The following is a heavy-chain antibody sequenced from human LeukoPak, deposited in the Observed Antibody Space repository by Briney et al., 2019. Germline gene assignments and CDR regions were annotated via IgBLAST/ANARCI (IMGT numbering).Heavy chain of an antibody. V-gene: IGHV3-15*01. CDR3: TTAWIPLPLRFLPWGVDKKINYYYYYMDV. CDR1: GFTFSNAW. Sequence: PGGSLRLSCAASGFTFSNAWMSWVRQAPGKGLEWVGRIKSKTDGGTTDYAAPVKGRFTISRDDSKNTLYLQMNSLKTEDTAVYYCTTAWIPLPLRFLPWGVDKKINYYYYYMDVWGKGTTVTVSS. CDR2: IKSKTDGGTT. J-gene: IGHJ6*03. D-gene: IGHD2-8*01.